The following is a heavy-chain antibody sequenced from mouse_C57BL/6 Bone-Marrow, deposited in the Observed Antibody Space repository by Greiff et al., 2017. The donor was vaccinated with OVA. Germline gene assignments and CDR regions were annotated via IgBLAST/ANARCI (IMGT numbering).Heavy chain of an antibody. Sequence: VQLQQPGAELVRPGSSVKLSCKASGYTFTDYNMDWVKQSHGKSLEWIGDINPNNGGTIYNQKFKGKATLTVDKSSSTACMELRSRTSEDTAVYYCARYEVLYYAMDYWGQGTSVTVSS. CDR1: GYTFTDYN. J-gene: IGHJ4*01. V-gene: IGHV1-18*01. D-gene: IGHD2-3*01. CDR2: INPNNGGT. CDR3: ARYEVLYYAMDY.